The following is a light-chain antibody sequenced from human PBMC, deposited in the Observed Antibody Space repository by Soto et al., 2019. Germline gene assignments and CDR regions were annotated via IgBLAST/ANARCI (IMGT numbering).Light chain of an antibody. Sequence: EIVLTQSPGTLSLSPGETATLSCRASQIVSSSYLAWYQHKPDQAPRLLIYGASSRATGIPDRFSGSGSGTDFTLTISRLVPGDFAVYYCQQYGGSITFGQGTRLEIE. CDR2: GAS. J-gene: IGKJ5*01. V-gene: IGKV3-20*01. CDR1: QIVSSSY. CDR3: QQYGGSIT.